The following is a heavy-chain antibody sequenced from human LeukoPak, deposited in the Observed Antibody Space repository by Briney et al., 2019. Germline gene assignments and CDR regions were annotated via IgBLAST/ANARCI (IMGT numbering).Heavy chain of an antibody. CDR1: GYTFTSYD. V-gene: IGHV1-8*01. CDR2: MCPNSDNT. D-gene: IGHD4-23*01. CDR3: ARDFGGNSGWFDP. Sequence: ASVKVSCKASGYTFTSYDINWVRQATGQGLEWVGWMCPNSDNTGYAQKFQGRVTMTRDTSIGTAYMEPSSLTSEDTAVYYCARDFGGNSGWFDPWGQGTLVTVSS. J-gene: IGHJ5*02.